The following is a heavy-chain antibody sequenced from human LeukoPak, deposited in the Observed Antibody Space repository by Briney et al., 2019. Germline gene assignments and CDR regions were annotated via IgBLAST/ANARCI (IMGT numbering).Heavy chain of an antibody. J-gene: IGHJ4*02. V-gene: IGHV3-23*01. Sequence: GGSLRLSCAASGFTFSTYAMSWVRQAAGKGLEWVSAISGSGGSTYYADSVKGRFTISRDNSKNTLYLQMNSLRAEDTAVYYCAKGNAAAGIYDWGQGILVTVSS. CDR3: AKGNAAAGIYD. CDR1: GFTFSTYA. CDR2: ISGSGGST. D-gene: IGHD6-13*01.